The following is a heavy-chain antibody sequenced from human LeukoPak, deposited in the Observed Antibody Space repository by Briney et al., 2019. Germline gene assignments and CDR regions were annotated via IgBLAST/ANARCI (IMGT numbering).Heavy chain of an antibody. CDR1: GGSISSYY. CDR3: ARHGDYYGSGVDY. D-gene: IGHD3-10*01. CDR2: IYYSGST. Sequence: SETLSLTCTVSGGSISSYYWSWIRQPPGKGLEWIGYIYYSGSTDYNPSLKSRVTISVDTPKNQFSLKLSSVTAADTAVYYCARHGDYYGSGVDYWGQGTLVTVSS. V-gene: IGHV4-59*08. J-gene: IGHJ4*02.